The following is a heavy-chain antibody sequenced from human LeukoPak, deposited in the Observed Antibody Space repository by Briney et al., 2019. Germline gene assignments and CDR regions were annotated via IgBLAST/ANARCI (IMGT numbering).Heavy chain of an antibody. Sequence: GGSLRLSCAASGFTFSDYYMSWLRQAPGKGLEWVSYIIISGSTIYYADSVKGRFTISRDNAKNSLYLQMNSLRAEDTAVYYCARGRRDIVATISFDYWGQGTLVTVSS. CDR3: ARGRRDIVATISFDY. V-gene: IGHV3-11*04. CDR1: GFTFSDYY. D-gene: IGHD5-12*01. J-gene: IGHJ4*02. CDR2: IIISGSTI.